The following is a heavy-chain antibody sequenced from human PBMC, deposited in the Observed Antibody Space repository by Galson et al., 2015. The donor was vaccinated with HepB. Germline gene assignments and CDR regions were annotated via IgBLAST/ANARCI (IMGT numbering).Heavy chain of an antibody. V-gene: IGHV3-23*01. CDR1: GYTFSSHA. D-gene: IGHD6-13*01. CDR2: VTGSGVDT. Sequence: SLRLSCAASGYTFSSHAITWIRQAPGKGLEWVSTVTGSGVDTYYGNSVKGRFTVSRDHSKNTVYLQMNSLRAEDTAVYFCAKEQQVVPIFDYWGQGTLVTVSS. CDR3: AKEQQVVPIFDY. J-gene: IGHJ4*02.